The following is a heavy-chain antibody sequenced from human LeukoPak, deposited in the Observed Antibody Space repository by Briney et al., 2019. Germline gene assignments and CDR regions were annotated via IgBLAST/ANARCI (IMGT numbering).Heavy chain of an antibody. CDR1: GGSISSYY. J-gene: IGHJ6*02. D-gene: IGHD3-10*01. V-gene: IGHV4-59*01. CDR2: IYYSGST. Sequence: PSETLSLTCTVPGGSISSYYWSWIRQPPGKGLEWIGYIYYSGSTNYNPSLKSRVTISVDTSKNQFSLKLSSVTAADTAVYYCARVTSEMYYFGSGSNYYGMDVWGQGTTVTVSS. CDR3: ARVTSEMYYFGSGSNYYGMDV.